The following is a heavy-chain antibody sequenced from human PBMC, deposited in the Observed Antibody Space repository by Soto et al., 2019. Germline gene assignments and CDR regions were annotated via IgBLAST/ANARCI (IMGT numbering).Heavy chain of an antibody. CDR2: ISAYNGNT. J-gene: IGHJ4*02. CDR3: ARDLSGNPGY. V-gene: IGHV1-18*01. Sequence: QVQLVQSGAXXXKPGASVXXXXXASGYTFTSYGISWVRQAPGQGLEWMGWISAYNGNTNYAQKLQGRVTMTTDTSTSTAYMELRSLRSDDTAVYYCARDLSGNPGYWGQGTLVTVSS. CDR1: GYTFTSYG. D-gene: IGHD2-15*01.